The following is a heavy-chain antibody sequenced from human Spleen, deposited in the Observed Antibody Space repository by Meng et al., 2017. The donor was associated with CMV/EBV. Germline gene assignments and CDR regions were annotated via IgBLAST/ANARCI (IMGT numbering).Heavy chain of an antibody. CDR3: ARDRRSYDSSGYWGVGFDY. Sequence: FSSYAMHCVRQAPGKGLEWVAVISYDGSNKYYADSVKGRFTISRDNSKNTLYLQMNSLRAEDTAMYYCARDRRSYDSSGYWGVGFDYWGQGTLVTVSS. D-gene: IGHD3-22*01. V-gene: IGHV3-30*04. CDR1: FSSYA. CDR2: ISYDGSNK. J-gene: IGHJ4*02.